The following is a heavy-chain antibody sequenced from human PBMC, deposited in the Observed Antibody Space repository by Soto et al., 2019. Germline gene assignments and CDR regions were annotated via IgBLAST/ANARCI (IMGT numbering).Heavy chain of an antibody. D-gene: IGHD5-18*01. CDR2: IIGNSGTT. V-gene: IGHV3-23*01. Sequence: SXRLSCVSCGFSFSSYDMSWVRQAPGKGLEWVSFIIGNSGTTYYADSVKGRFTISRDNSKNTLYLQMSRLGAEDTAAYYCAKGSTYSFYFDHWGQGTLVTVSS. CDR3: AKGSTYSFYFDH. J-gene: IGHJ4*01. CDR1: GFSFSSYD.